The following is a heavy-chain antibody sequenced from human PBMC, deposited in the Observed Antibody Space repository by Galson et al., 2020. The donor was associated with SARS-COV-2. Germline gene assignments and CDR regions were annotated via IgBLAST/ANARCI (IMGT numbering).Heavy chain of an antibody. J-gene: IGHJ4*02. D-gene: IGHD6-19*01. CDR2: ISGSGGST. CDR3: AKAGSGWLGGYFDY. CDR1: GFTFSSYA. V-gene: IGHV3-23*01. Sequence: TGGSLRLSCAASGFTFSSYAMSWVRQAPGKGLEWVSAISGSGGSTYYADSVKGRFTISRDNSKNTLYLQMNSLRAEDTAVYYCAKAGSGWLGGYFDYWGQGTLVTGSS.